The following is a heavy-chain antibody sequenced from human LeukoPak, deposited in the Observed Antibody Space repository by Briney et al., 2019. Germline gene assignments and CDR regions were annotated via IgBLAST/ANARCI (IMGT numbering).Heavy chain of an antibody. CDR3: ARTRRPYRPYYYMDV. CDR2: IYYSGST. D-gene: IGHD3-16*02. CDR1: GGSISSSSYY. J-gene: IGHJ6*03. V-gene: IGHV4-39*07. Sequence: PSETLSLTCTVSGGSISSSSYYWGWIRQPPGQGLEWIGSIYYSGSTYYNPSLKSRITISVDTSKNQFSLKLSSVTAADTAVYYCARTRRPYRPYYYMDVWGKRTTVTVSS.